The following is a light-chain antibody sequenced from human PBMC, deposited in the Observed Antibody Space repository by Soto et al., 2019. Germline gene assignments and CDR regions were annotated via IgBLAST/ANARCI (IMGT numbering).Light chain of an antibody. V-gene: IGKV3-11*01. CDR1: QSVSSY. CDR2: DAS. Sequence: EIVLTHSPATLSLSPCERATLSFRASQSVSSYLAWYQQKPGQAPRLLIYDASNRATGIPARFSGSGSGTDFTLTISSLEPEDFAVYYCQQRSNWPGTFGPGTKVDI. CDR3: QQRSNWPGT. J-gene: IGKJ3*01.